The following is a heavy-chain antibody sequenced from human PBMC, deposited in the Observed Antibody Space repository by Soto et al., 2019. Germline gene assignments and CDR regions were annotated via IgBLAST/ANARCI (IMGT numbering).Heavy chain of an antibody. Sequence: SETLSLTCAVYGGSFSGYYWSWIRQPPGKGLEWIGEINHSGSTNYNPSLKSRVTISVDNSKNTLSLRMDSLRADDTAVYFCARRPVTYYFDYWGQGTLVTVSS. V-gene: IGHV4-34*01. D-gene: IGHD4-17*01. CDR2: INHSGST. J-gene: IGHJ4*02. CDR3: ARRPVTYYFDY. CDR1: GGSFSGYY.